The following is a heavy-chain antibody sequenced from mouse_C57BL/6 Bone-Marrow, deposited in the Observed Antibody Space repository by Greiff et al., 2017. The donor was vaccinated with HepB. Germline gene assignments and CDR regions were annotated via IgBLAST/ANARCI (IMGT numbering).Heavy chain of an antibody. J-gene: IGHJ2*01. V-gene: IGHV1-50*01. D-gene: IGHD2-14*01. Sequence: VQLQQPGAELVKPGASVKLSCKASGYTFTSYWMQWVKQRPGQGLEWIGEIDPSDSYTNYNQKFKGKATLTVDTSSSTAYMQLSSLTSEDSTVYYCARKGTRDFDYWGQGTTLTVSS. CDR2: IDPSDSYT. CDR1: GYTFTSYW. CDR3: ARKGTRDFDY.